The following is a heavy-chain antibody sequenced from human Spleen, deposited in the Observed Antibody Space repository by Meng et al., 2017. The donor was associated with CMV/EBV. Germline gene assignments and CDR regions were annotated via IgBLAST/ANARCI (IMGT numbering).Heavy chain of an antibody. CDR2: ISYDGSNK. D-gene: IGHD6-19*01. J-gene: IGHJ4*02. CDR3: ARVKARSGLGYYFDY. CDR1: GFTFSRYG. V-gene: IGHV3-30*19. Sequence: SGFTFSRYGMHWVRQAPGKGLEWVAVISYDGSNKYYADSVKGRFTISRDNSKNTLYLQMNSLRAEDTAVYYCARVKARSGLGYYFDYWGQGTLVTVSS.